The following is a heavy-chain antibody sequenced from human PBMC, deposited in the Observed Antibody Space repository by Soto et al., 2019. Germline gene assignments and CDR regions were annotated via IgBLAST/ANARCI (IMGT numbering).Heavy chain of an antibody. Sequence: QVPLQESGPGLVKPSQTLSLTCTVSGGSISSEGYYWSWFRQLPGKGLEWIGDICYSGTTYHNPSLRSRLTISGDASKNQFSLKLSSVTDADTALYYCARGRGYSYGPYYFDYWGQGTLVTVSS. CDR3: ARGRGYSYGPYYFDY. CDR2: ICYSGTT. J-gene: IGHJ4*02. CDR1: GGSISSEGYY. D-gene: IGHD5-18*01. V-gene: IGHV4-31*03.